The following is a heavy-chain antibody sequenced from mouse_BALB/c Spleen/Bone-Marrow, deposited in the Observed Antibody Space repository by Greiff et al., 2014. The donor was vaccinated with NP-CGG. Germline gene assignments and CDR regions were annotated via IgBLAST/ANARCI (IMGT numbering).Heavy chain of an antibody. CDR2: IDPANGNT. V-gene: IGHV14-3*02. D-gene: IGHD1-1*01. Sequence: EVHLVESGAELVKPGASVKLSCTASGFNIKDTYMHWVKQRPEQGLEWIGRIDPANGNTKYDPKFQGKATITADTSSNTAYLQLSSLTSEDTAVYYCAPYYYGSSQFAYGGQGTLVTVSA. CDR3: APYYYGSSQFAY. J-gene: IGHJ3*01. CDR1: GFNIKDTY.